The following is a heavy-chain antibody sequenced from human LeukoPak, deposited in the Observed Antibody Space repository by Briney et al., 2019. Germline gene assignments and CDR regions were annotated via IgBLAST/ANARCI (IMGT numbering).Heavy chain of an antibody. CDR3: ARKYYDSSAYTPDAFDI. CDR1: GGTFISYA. V-gene: IGHV1-69*04. D-gene: IGHD3-22*01. Sequence: SVKVSCKASGGTFISYAISWVRQAPGQGREWMGRIIPIFGIANYAQKFQGRVTITAHTSTSTAYMALSSLRSGDTAVYYCARKYYDSSAYTPDAFDIWGQGTMVTVSS. CDR2: IIPIFGIA. J-gene: IGHJ3*02.